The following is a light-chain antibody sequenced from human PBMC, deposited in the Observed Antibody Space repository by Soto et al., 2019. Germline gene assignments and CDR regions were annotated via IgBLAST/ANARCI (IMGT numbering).Light chain of an antibody. CDR3: CSYAGSFIFV. V-gene: IGLV2-11*01. Sequence: QSALTQPASVSGSPGQSITISCTGTSSDVGGYNYVSWYQQYPGKAPKLIIYDVSKRPSGIPDRFFGSKFGNTASLTISGLQAEDEADYYCCSYAGSFIFVFGTGTKLTVL. CDR2: DVS. J-gene: IGLJ1*01. CDR1: SSDVGGYNY.